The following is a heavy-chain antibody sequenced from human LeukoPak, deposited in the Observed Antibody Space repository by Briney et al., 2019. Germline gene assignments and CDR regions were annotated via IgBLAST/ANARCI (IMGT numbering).Heavy chain of an antibody. CDR2: VSGSGGTT. J-gene: IGHJ4*02. V-gene: IGHV3-23*01. CDR1: GFTFSSYD. Sequence: GGSLRLSCAASGFTFSSYDMSWVRQAPGKGLEWVSIVSGSGGTTYYADSVKGRFTISRDNPKNTLYLQMNSLRAEDTAVYYCAKELSGSYYGPPYLDSWGQGTLLTVSS. D-gene: IGHD1-26*01. CDR3: AKELSGSYYGPPYLDS.